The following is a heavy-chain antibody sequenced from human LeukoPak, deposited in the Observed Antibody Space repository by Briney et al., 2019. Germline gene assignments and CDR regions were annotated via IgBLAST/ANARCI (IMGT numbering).Heavy chain of an antibody. D-gene: IGHD6-19*01. Sequence: ASVKVSCKASGYTFTGYYMHWVRQAPGQGLEWMGWINPNSGGTNYAQKFQGRVTMTRDTSISTAYMELSRLRSDDTAVVYCATDAHRAVGRGFFYYWGQGTLVTVSS. V-gene: IGHV1-2*02. CDR1: GYTFTGYY. CDR3: ATDAHRAVGRGFFYY. J-gene: IGHJ4*02. CDR2: INPNSGGT.